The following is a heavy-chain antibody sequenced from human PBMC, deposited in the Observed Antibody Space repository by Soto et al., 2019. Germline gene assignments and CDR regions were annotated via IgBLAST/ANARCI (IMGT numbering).Heavy chain of an antibody. CDR1: GGSFSGYY. J-gene: IGHJ3*02. V-gene: IGHV4-34*01. D-gene: IGHD6-19*01. Sequence: SETLSLTCAVYGGSFSGYYWSWIRQHPGKGLEWIGEINHSGSTNYNPSLKSRVTISVDTSKNQFSLKLSSVTAADTAVYYCASFIAVAGPYDTFDIWGQGTMVTVSS. CDR3: ASFIAVAGPYDTFDI. CDR2: INHSGST.